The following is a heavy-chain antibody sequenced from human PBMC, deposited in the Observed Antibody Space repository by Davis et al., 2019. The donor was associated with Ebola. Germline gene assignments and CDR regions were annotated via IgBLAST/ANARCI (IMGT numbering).Heavy chain of an antibody. CDR1: GCTFGNFA. Sequence: AASVKVSCKAPGCTFGNFAISWVRQAPGQGLEWMGGIIPIFGTTEYTPKFQGRVTITADRSTNIAYMELASLTFDDTAIYYCARGPGNWSPSGTIAVYYLDVWGQGNLVTVSS. V-gene: IGHV1-69*06. J-gene: IGHJ4*02. CDR2: IIPIFGTT. CDR3: ARGPGNWSPSGTIAVYYLDV. D-gene: IGHD4/OR15-4a*01.